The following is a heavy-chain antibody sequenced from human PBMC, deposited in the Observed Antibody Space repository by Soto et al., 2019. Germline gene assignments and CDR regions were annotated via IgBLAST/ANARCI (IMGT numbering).Heavy chain of an antibody. J-gene: IGHJ6*02. CDR2: IYYSGST. V-gene: IGHV4-31*03. CDR3: ARTVRLGELSIGMDV. CDR1: GGSISSGGYY. Sequence: QVQLQESGPGLVKPSQTLSLTCTVSGGSISSGGYYWSWIRQHPGKGLEWIGYIYYSGSTYYNPSLKSRVTISVDTSKNQFSLKLSSVTAADTAVYYCARTVRLGELSIGMDVWGQGTTVTVSS. D-gene: IGHD3-16*02.